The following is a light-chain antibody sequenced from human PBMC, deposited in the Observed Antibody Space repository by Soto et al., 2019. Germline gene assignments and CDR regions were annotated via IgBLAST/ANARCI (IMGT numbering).Light chain of an antibody. CDR1: QSVSSSY. CDR3: QQYGSSPWK. Sequence: EIVMMQYPGTRSLSPGERATISFVASQSVSSSYLAWYQQKPGQAHRLLIYGASSRATGITDRFGGSGSGTDFTLPISRLEPEDFGVYYCQQYGSSPWKFRQGTQVDNQ. V-gene: IGKV3-20*01. J-gene: IGKJ1*01. CDR2: GAS.